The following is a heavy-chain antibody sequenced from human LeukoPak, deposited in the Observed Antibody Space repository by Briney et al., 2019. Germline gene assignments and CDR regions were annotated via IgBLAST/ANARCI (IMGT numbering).Heavy chain of an antibody. J-gene: IGHJ5*02. V-gene: IGHV1-18*01. CDR1: GYTFTSHG. CDR2: ISAYNGKT. CDR3: ARDLGSSATSTNWFDP. D-gene: IGHD6-6*01. Sequence: ASVKVSCQASGYTFTSHGISWVRQAPGQGLEWMGWISAYNGKTNYAQKLQGRVTMTTDTSTSTAYMELRSLRSDDTAVYYCARDLGSSATSTNWFDPWGQGTLVTVSS.